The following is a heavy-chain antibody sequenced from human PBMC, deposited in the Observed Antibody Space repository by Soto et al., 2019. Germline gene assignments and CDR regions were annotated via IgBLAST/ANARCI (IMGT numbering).Heavy chain of an antibody. J-gene: IGHJ4*02. Sequence: QVQLLQSGAEVKKPGASVKVSCKASGYTFTSYGISWVRQTPGQGLEWMGWISAYNGKTLYAQKLQGSGTMTTDTTTSTAYMELRSLTSDDTAVYYCARVVAGTAIDYWGQGSLVTVSS. D-gene: IGHD6-19*01. V-gene: IGHV1-18*01. CDR2: ISAYNGKT. CDR1: GYTFTSYG. CDR3: ARVVAGTAIDY.